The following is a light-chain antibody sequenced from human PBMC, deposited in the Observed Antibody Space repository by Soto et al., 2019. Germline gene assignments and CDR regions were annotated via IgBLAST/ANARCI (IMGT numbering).Light chain of an antibody. V-gene: IGKV1-13*02. Sequence: AIQLTQSPSSLSASVGDRVTITCRASQDIRGALAWYQQKPGKAPKILLYDVSTLESGVPSRFSGSGSGTDFTLTISSLQPGDFATHYCQQFNSYPITSGQGTRLEIK. CDR3: QQFNSYPIT. CDR1: QDIRGA. J-gene: IGKJ5*01. CDR2: DVS.